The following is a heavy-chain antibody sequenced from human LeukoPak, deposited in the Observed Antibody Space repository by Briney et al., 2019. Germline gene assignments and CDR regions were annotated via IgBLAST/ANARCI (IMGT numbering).Heavy chain of an antibody. J-gene: IGHJ4*02. Sequence: SETLSLTCTVSGGSISSSSYYWGWIRQPPGKGLEWIGSIYYSGSTYYNPSLKSRVTISVDTSKNQFSLKLSSVTAADTAVYYCARARRYCTNGVCYFPRFDYWGQGTLVTVSS. D-gene: IGHD2-8*01. CDR3: ARARRYCTNGVCYFPRFDY. CDR1: GGSISSSSYY. V-gene: IGHV4-39*07. CDR2: IYYSGST.